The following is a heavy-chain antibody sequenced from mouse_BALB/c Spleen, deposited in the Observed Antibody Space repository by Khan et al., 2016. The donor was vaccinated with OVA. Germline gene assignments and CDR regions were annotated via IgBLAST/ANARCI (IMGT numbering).Heavy chain of an antibody. V-gene: IGHV3-2*02. Sequence: EVALVESGPGLVKPSQSLSLTCTVTGYSITSDYAWNWIRPFPGNKLEWMGYISYSGSTSYNPSLKRRISITRDTAKNQFFLQLNSVTTEDTDTYYCARSIMANWGQGTTLTVSS. CDR1: GYSITSDYA. CDR2: ISYSGST. CDR3: ARSIMAN. J-gene: IGHJ2*01.